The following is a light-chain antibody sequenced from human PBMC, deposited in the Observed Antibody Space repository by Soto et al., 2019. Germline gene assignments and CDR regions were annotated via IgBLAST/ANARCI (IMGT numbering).Light chain of an antibody. CDR3: QQRGDWPA. CDR1: LSLSSY. Sequence: EVVSTQFPATLSLSPGDRATLSCRASLSLSSYLTWYQQKPGQAPRLLFYDVSNRATGVPDRFTSSGSGTDFTLTISSLEPEDFAVYYCQQRGDWPAFGQGTKVEIK. CDR2: DVS. J-gene: IGKJ1*01. V-gene: IGKV3-11*01.